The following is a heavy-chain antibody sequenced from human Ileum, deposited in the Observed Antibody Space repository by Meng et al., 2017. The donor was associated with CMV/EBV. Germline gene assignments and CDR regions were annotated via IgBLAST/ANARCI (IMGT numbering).Heavy chain of an antibody. CDR2: ISTGGNSM. CDR3: TRAASGGGPVGEPTDY. Sequence: GINFRRYRMNRVRQAPRKGLEWVSSISTGGNSMYYADSVRGRFTISRDNAKNSLYLQMNSLRAEDMAVYYCTRAASGGGPVGEPTDYWGQGTLVTVSS. V-gene: IGHV3-21*01. D-gene: IGHD3-16*01. CDR1: GINFRRYR. J-gene: IGHJ4*02.